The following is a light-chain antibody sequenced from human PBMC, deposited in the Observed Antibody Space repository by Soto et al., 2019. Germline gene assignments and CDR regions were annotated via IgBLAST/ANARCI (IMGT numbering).Light chain of an antibody. Sequence: AIQMTQSPSSLSASVGDRVTITCRASQDIRRELGWYQQRPGRAPKLLIYGSSTLQDVLPSRFSGSGSGTDFTLTISSLQPEDFATYYCLQDSGYPRTFGQGTKVEI. CDR3: LQDSGYPRT. J-gene: IGKJ1*01. V-gene: IGKV1-6*01. CDR1: QDIRRE. CDR2: GSS.